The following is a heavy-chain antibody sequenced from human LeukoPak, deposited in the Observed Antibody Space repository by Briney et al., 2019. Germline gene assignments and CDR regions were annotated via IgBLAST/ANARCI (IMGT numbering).Heavy chain of an antibody. V-gene: IGHV4-30-4*01. D-gene: IGHD3-22*01. J-gene: IGHJ4*02. CDR2: IYYSGST. CDR1: SGSISSGDYY. CDR3: AGVVVMRGRWLDY. Sequence: SQTLSLTCTVSSGSISSGDYYWGWIRQPPGRGLEWVESIYYSGSTYYNPSLKSQVTISVDTSKNQCSLKLSSVTAADTAVYYCAGVVVMRGRWLDYWGQGTLVTVSS.